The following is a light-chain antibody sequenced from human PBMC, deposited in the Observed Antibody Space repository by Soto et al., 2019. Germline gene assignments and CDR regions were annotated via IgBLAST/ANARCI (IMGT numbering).Light chain of an antibody. J-gene: IGKJ1*01. V-gene: IGKV3-15*01. CDR1: QIVSIN. CDR2: GAS. CDR3: QQYNNWPPWT. Sequence: EIVMTQSPATLSVSPGERATLSCRASQIVSINLAWYQQKPGQAPRLLIYGASTRATGIPARFSGSGSGTEFTLTISSLQSEDFAVYYCQQYNNWPPWTFGQGTKVDIK.